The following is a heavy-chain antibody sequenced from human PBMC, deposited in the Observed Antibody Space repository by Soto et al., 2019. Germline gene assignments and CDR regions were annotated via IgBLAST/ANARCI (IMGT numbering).Heavy chain of an antibody. V-gene: IGHV3-23*01. J-gene: IGHJ6*02. D-gene: IGHD3-10*01. CDR1: GFTFSSYA. Sequence: GGSLRLSCIASGFTFSSYAMTWVRQAPGKGLEWVSDISGSGGITYYADSVKGRFTISRDNSKNTLNLQMTSLRADDTAVYYCARARRGAPYYYSMDLWGQGTTVTVSS. CDR3: ARARRGAPYYYSMDL. CDR2: ISGSGGIT.